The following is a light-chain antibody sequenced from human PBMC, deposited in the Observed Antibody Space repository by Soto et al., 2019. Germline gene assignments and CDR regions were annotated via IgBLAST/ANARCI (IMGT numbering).Light chain of an antibody. CDR2: EVS. CDR3: NSYTGSSTYV. Sequence: QSALTQPASVSGSPGQSITISCTGTSSDVGVYNYVSWYQQHPGKAPKLMIYEVSNRPSGVSNRFSGSKSGNTASLTISGLQAEDEADYYCNSYTGSSTYVFGTGTKGTVL. CDR1: SSDVGVYNY. V-gene: IGLV2-14*01. J-gene: IGLJ1*01.